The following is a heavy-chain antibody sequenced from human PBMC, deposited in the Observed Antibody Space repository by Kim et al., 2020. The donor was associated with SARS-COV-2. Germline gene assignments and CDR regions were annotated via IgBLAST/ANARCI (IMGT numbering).Heavy chain of an antibody. CDR3: AKKNWKDSGGGMDV. CDR1: GGFIDKSSHY. V-gene: IGHV4-39*02. Sequence: SETLSLTCTVSGGFIDKSSHYWDWIRQPPGMGLEWIGSIYYTGNMDVIPSLGSRVTISVDTSKNHFSLRLTSVTAADTAVYYCAKKNWKDSGGGMDVWGQGIPVTVSS. CDR2: IYYTGNM. J-gene: IGHJ6*02. D-gene: IGHD1-1*01.